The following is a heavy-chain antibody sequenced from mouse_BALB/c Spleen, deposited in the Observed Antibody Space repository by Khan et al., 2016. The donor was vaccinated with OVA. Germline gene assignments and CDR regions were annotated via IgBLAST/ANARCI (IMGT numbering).Heavy chain of an antibody. V-gene: IGHV5-9-3*01. CDR2: ISSGGSYT. CDR1: GFTFSSYA. J-gene: IGHJ3*01. CDR3: ARLPPGGDWFAY. Sequence: EVELVESGGGLVKPGGSLKLSCAASGFTFSSYAMSRVRQSPEKRLEWVASISSGGSYTYYSDSVKGRFTISRDNAKNTLYLQMSSLRSEDTAMYYCARLPPGGDWFAYWGQGTLVTVSA.